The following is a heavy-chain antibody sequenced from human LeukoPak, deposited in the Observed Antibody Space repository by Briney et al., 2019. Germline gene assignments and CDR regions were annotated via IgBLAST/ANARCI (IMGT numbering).Heavy chain of an antibody. J-gene: IGHJ6*03. CDR2: ISDSGAGT. Sequence: QAGGCLRLSCAASGFTFSIHAMSWVRQAPGKGLEWVSAISDSGAGTYYADSVKGRFTISRDNSKNTLYLQMNSLRAEDTAVYYCARVLTCCSGGNCYSGGLGYMDVWGKGTTVTISS. V-gene: IGHV3-23*01. CDR1: GFTFSIHA. CDR3: ARVLTCCSGGNCYSGGLGYMDV. D-gene: IGHD2-15*01.